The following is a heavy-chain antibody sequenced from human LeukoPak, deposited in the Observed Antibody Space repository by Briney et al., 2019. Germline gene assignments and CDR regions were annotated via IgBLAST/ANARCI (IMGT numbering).Heavy chain of an antibody. CDR2: ISSSGSTI. CDR1: GFTFSSYE. J-gene: IGHJ5*02. CDR3: VRARGGDYVGH. Sequence: PGGSLRLSCAASGFTFSSYEMNWVHQAPGKGLEWVSYISSSGSTIYYADSLKGRFTISRDNAKNSLYLQMNSLRAEDTAVYYCVRARGGDYVGHWGQGTLVTVSS. V-gene: IGHV3-48*03. D-gene: IGHD4-17*01.